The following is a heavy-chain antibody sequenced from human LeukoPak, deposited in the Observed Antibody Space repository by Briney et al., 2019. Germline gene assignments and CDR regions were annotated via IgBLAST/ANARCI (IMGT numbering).Heavy chain of an antibody. J-gene: IGHJ4*02. D-gene: IGHD6-19*01. Sequence: GGSLRLSCAASGFTLSSYVMHWVRQAPGKGLEWVAFISHDGSSKSYADSVKGRFTISRDNSENTVYLQMNSLGAEDTAVYYCARDLSAGWSFDYWGQGTLVTVSS. CDR3: ARDLSAGWSFDY. V-gene: IGHV3-30-3*01. CDR2: ISHDGSSK. CDR1: GFTLSSYV.